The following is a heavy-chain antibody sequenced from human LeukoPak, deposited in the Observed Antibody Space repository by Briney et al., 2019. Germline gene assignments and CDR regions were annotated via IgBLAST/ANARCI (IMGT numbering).Heavy chain of an antibody. Sequence: SETLSLTCTVCGYSISSGYYWGWIRQPPGKGLEWIGSIYHSGSTYYNPSLKSRVTISVDTSKNQFSLKLSSVTAADTAVYYCASYCSSTSCFASDAFDIWGQGTMVTVSS. CDR2: IYHSGST. V-gene: IGHV4-38-2*02. D-gene: IGHD2-2*01. CDR1: GYSISSGYY. J-gene: IGHJ3*02. CDR3: ASYCSSTSCFASDAFDI.